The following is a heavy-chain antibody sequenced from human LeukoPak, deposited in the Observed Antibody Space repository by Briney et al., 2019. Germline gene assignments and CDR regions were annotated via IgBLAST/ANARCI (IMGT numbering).Heavy chain of an antibody. CDR3: ARDGQYSSSSDWFDP. CDR1: GYIFTTYY. J-gene: IGHJ5*02. Sequence: GASVKVSCKASGYIFTTYYMHWVRPAPGQGLEWMGWINPYSGGTNYAQKFEGRVTMTRDTSISTVYMELSRLISDDTAVYYCARDGQYSSSSDWFDPWGQGTLVTVSS. V-gene: IGHV1-2*02. D-gene: IGHD6-13*01. CDR2: INPYSGGT.